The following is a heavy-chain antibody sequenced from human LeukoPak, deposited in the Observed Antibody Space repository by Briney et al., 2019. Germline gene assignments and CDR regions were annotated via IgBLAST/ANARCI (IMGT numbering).Heavy chain of an antibody. V-gene: IGHV4-4*07. CDR2: LFTSGTT. D-gene: IGHD4-11*01. J-gene: IGHJ4*02. Sequence: SETLSLTCTVSGGSISSYYWSWIRQPAGKGPEWTGRLFTSGTTNYNPSLESRITMSVDTSKNQFSLKLHSVTAADTAIYYCARSYSDYDYFDSWGQGTLVTVS. CDR3: ARSYSDYDYFDS. CDR1: GGSISSYY.